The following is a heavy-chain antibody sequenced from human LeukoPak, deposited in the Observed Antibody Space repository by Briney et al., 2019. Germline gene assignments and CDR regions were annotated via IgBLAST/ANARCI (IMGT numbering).Heavy chain of an antibody. Sequence: SETLSLTCTVSGGSISSYYWSWIRQPAGKGLEWIGRIYTSGSTNYNPSLKSRVTMSLDTSKNQFSLKLSSVTAADTAVYYCARLRSEGPAAIEYFQHWGQGTLVTVSS. CDR2: IYTSGST. J-gene: IGHJ1*01. D-gene: IGHD2-2*01. V-gene: IGHV4-4*07. CDR1: GGSISSYY. CDR3: ARLRSEGPAAIEYFQH.